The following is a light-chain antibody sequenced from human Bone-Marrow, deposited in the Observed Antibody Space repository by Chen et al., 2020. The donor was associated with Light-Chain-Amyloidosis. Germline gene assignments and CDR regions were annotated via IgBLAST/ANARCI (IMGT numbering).Light chain of an antibody. J-gene: IGLJ3*02. CDR3: QVWDRSSDRPV. V-gene: IGLV3-21*02. CDR1: NIGSTS. Sequence: SYVLTQPSSVSVAPGQTATIACGGNNIGSTSVHWYQQTPGQAPLLVVYDDSDRPSGIPERLSGSNAGNTATLTIGRVGAGDEADYYCQVWDRSSDRPVFGGGTKLTVL. CDR2: DDS.